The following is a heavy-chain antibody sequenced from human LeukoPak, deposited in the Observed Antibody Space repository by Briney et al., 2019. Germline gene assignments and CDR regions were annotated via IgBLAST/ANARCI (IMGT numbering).Heavy chain of an antibody. V-gene: IGHV3-21*01. CDR2: ISSSSSYI. Sequence: GGSLRLSCAASGFTFSSYGMNWVRQAQGKGLEWVSSISSSSSYIYYADSVKGRFTISRDNAKNSLYLQMNSLRAEDTAVYYCARDTYGSGSYSGYWGQGTLVTVSS. D-gene: IGHD3-10*01. CDR1: GFTFSSYG. CDR3: ARDTYGSGSYSGY. J-gene: IGHJ4*02.